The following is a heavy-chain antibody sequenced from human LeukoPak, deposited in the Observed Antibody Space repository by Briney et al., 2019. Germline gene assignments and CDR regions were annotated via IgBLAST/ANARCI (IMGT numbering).Heavy chain of an antibody. Sequence: GASVKVSCKASGYTFTSYDINWVRQATGQGLEWMGWMNPNSGNTGYAQKFQGRVTMTRNTSISTAYMELSSLRSEDTAVYYCAKDSTWAMVTSDYWGQGTLVTVSS. CDR2: MNPNSGNT. CDR3: AKDSTWAMVTSDY. J-gene: IGHJ4*02. D-gene: IGHD5-18*01. CDR1: GYTFTSYD. V-gene: IGHV1-8*01.